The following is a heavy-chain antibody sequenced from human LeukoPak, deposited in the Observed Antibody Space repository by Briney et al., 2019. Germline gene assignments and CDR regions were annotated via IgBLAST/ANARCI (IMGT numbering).Heavy chain of an antibody. CDR1: GYSFTSYW. J-gene: IGHJ4*02. CDR2: IDPSDSYT. V-gene: IGHV5-10-1*01. D-gene: IGHD2-15*01. CDR3: ARQGFVVVVAAPDY. Sequence: GESLKISFKGSGYSFTSYWISWVRQMPGKGLEWMGRIDPSDSYTNYSPSFQGHVTISADKSISTAYLQWSSLKASDTAMYYCARQGFVVVVAAPDYWGQGTLVTVSS.